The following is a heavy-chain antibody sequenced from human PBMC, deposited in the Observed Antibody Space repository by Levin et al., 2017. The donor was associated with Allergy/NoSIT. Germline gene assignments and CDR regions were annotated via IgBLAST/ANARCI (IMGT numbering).Heavy chain of an antibody. D-gene: IGHD4-17*01. CDR3: VKANGEYFRHWYFNL. J-gene: IGHJ2*01. CDR2: ISGSGDST. CDR1: GFTFSNYG. V-gene: IGHV3-23*01. Sequence: GESLKISCAASGFTFSNYGMNWVRQAPEKGLEWVSAISGSGDSTFYADSVKGRFTISRDNSKNTLYLQMNSLRAEDTAVYYCVKANGEYFRHWYFNLWGRGTLVPVSS.